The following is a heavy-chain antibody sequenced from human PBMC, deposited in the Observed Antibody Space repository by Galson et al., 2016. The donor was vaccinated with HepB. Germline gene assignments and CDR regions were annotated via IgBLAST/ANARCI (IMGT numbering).Heavy chain of an antibody. CDR2: ISSSFSPI. Sequence: SLRLSCAASGFSLSSYSMNWVRQAPGKGLEWVSYISSSFSPIYYADSVQGRFTISRDNAKNSLYLQMNSMRHEDTAVYYCAREGNYYYDSNGMDVWGQGNTVTVSS. V-gene: IGHV3-48*02. J-gene: IGHJ6*02. D-gene: IGHD3-22*01. CDR3: AREGNYYYDSNGMDV. CDR1: GFSLSSYS.